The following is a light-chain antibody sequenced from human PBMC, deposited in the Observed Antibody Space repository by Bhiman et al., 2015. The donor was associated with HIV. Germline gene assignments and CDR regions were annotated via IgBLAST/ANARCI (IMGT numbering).Light chain of an antibody. J-gene: IGLJ2*01. CDR1: SSNIGSNT. CDR3: QSYDTTLSGVI. V-gene: IGLV1-44*01. Sequence: QPVLTQPPSMSGTPGQRVSISCSGSSSNIGSNTVNWYQRLPGTAPKLLIYRSNLRPSGVPDRFSGSKSDTSASLAITGLRAVDEADYYCQSYDTTLSGVIFGGGTRLTVL. CDR2: RSN.